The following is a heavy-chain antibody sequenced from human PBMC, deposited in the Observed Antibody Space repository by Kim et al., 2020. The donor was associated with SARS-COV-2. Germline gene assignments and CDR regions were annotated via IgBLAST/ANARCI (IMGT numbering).Heavy chain of an antibody. CDR3: ARLYGSGSYNFDY. V-gene: IGHV5-51*01. J-gene: IGHJ4*02. Sequence: SPSFQGPVTISADKSNSTAYLQWSSRKASDTAMYYCARLYGSGSYNFDYWGQGTLVTVSS. D-gene: IGHD3-10*01.